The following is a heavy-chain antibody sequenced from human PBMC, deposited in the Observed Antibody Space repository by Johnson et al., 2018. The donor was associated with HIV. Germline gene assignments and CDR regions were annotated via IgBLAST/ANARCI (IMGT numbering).Heavy chain of an antibody. CDR3: AKVTYDSMASDI. Sequence: QVQLVESGGGVVQPGRSLRLSCAASGFTFSSYGMHWVRQAPGKGLEWVAVISYDGSNKYYADSVRGRFTISRDNSKNTLYLQMNSLRVEDTAVYYCAKVTYDSMASDIWGQGTMVTVSS. CDR2: ISYDGSNK. D-gene: IGHD3-22*01. CDR1: GFTFSSYG. V-gene: IGHV3-30*18. J-gene: IGHJ3*02.